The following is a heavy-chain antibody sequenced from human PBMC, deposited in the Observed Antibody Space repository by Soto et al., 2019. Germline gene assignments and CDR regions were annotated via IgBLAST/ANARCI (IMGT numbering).Heavy chain of an antibody. D-gene: IGHD2-8*01. V-gene: IGHV3-30-3*01. J-gene: IGHJ4*02. CDR3: ARALIPYCSRNSCRYFDY. CDR1: GFPFSSYT. CDR2: ITSDGNIR. Sequence: GGSLRLSCAASGFPFSSYTMHWVRQAPGKGLEWVAVITSDGNIRLYADSVKGRFSISRDTSKDTLYLQMSSLRPEDTAVYYCARALIPYCSRNSCRYFDYWGQGTLVTVSS.